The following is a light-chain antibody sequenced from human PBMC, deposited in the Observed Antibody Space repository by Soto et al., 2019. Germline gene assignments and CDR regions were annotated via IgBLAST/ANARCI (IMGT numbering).Light chain of an antibody. V-gene: IGKV3-11*01. CDR3: QQRSNWRIT. J-gene: IGKJ5*01. Sequence: IVFPPAPSTRSLSPGERARLSWRASQSVSSYLAWYQQKPGQAPRLLIYDAYNRATGIPARFSGSGSGTDFTLTISSLEPEDFAVYYCQQRSNWRITVGQGTRLDIK. CDR2: DAY. CDR1: QSVSSY.